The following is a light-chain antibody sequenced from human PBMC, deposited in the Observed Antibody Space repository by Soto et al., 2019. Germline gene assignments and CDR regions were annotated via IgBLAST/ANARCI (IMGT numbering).Light chain of an antibody. CDR2: AAS. CDR3: PKYNSALTIT. J-gene: IGKJ5*01. V-gene: IGKV1-27*01. CDR1: QGISNY. Sequence: DIQMTQSPSSLSASVGDRVTITCRASQGISNYLAWYQQKPGKVPKLLIYAASTLQSGVPSRFSGSGSGTDFTLTISRLQPEDGATYYFPKYNSALTITFGHGTRLEMK.